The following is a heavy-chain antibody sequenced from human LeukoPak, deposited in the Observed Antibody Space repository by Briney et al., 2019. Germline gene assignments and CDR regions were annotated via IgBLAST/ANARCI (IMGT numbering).Heavy chain of an antibody. CDR3: ARDRGPGWFDP. CDR1: GFAVSSNY. CDR2: IYSTGTA. V-gene: IGHV3-66*03. D-gene: IGHD3-10*01. J-gene: IGHJ5*02. Sequence: GGSLRLSCAVSGFAVSSNYVSWVLQAPGKGLEWVSVIYSTGTAFYADSVKGRFTISRDNSKNTVYLQMHGLKPEDTAVYYCARDRGPGWFDPWGQGTLVTVSS.